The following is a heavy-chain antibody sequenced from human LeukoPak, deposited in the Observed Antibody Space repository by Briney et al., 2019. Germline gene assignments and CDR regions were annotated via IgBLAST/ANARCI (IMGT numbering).Heavy chain of an antibody. V-gene: IGHV1-69*13. CDR3: ASRRTSHCSSTSCYTQANYYYYYMDV. D-gene: IGHD2-2*02. J-gene: IGHJ6*03. CDR2: IIPIFGTA. CDR1: GGTFSSYA. Sequence: GASVEVSCKASGGTFSSYAISWVRQAPGQGLEWMGGIIPIFGTANYPQKFQGRVTITADESTSTAYMELSSLRSEDTAVYYCASRRTSHCSSTSCYTQANYYYYYMDVWGKGTTVTVSS.